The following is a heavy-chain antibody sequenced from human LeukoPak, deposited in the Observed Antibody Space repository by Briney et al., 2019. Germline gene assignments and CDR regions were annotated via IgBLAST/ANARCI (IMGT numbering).Heavy chain of an antibody. CDR1: GFTFGSYG. V-gene: IGHV3-30*18. CDR3: AKERTDYALDY. CDR2: ISYDGSNK. Sequence: GGSLRLSCAASGFTFGSYGIHWVRQAPGKGLEWVAVISYDGSNKYYADSVKGRFTISRDNSKNTLYLRVNSLRAEDTAVYYCAKERTDYALDYWGQGTLVTVSS. J-gene: IGHJ4*02. D-gene: IGHD4-17*01.